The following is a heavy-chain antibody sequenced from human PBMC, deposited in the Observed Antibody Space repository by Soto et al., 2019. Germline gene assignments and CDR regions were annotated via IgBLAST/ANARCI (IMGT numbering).Heavy chain of an antibody. Sequence: EVQLLESGGGLVQPGESLRLSCAASGFTFSSYAMTWVRQAPGKGLEWVSSISGIGDYTYFADSVKGRFTISRDNSKNSLYLQMSSLRVEDTAIYYCAKDSRSDPPHLFDPWGQGTLVTVSS. CDR2: ISGIGDYT. J-gene: IGHJ5*02. CDR3: AKDSRSDPPHLFDP. CDR1: GFTFSSYA. V-gene: IGHV3-23*01. D-gene: IGHD2-15*01.